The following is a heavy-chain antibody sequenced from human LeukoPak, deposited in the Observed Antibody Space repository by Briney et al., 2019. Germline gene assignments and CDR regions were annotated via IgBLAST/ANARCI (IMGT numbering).Heavy chain of an antibody. J-gene: IGHJ4*02. CDR1: GYTFTGYY. CDR3: APVLLGYCSGGSCYSDY. Sequence: ASVKVSCKASGYTFTGYYMHWVRQAPGQGLEWMGWINPNSGGTNYAQKFQGRVTMTRDTSISTAYMELSRLRSDDTAVYYCAPVLLGYCSGGSCYSDYWGQGTLVTVSS. D-gene: IGHD2-15*01. CDR2: INPNSGGT. V-gene: IGHV1-2*02.